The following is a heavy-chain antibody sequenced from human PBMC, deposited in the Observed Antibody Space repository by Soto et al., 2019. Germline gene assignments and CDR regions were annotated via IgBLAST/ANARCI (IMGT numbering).Heavy chain of an antibody. V-gene: IGHV4-59*01. J-gene: IGHJ6*02. CDR1: GGSISSYY. CDR2: IYYSGST. D-gene: IGHD3-10*01. CDR3: ARDRGSYGDYYYYGMDV. Sequence: SETLSLTCTVSGGSISSYYWSWIRQPPGKGLEWIGYIYYSGSTNYNPSLKSRVTISVDTSKNQSSLKLSSVTAADTAVYYCARDRGSYGDYYYYGMDVWGQGTTVTVSS.